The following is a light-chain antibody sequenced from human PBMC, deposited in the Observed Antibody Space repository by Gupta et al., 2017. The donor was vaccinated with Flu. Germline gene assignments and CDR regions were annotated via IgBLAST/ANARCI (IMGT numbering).Light chain of an antibody. CDR1: QSVRSY. J-gene: IGKJ1*01. CDR2: DAS. CDR3: QQRSSGRT. V-gene: IGKV3-11*01. Sequence: CPATLSLSPGERATLSCRASQSVRSYLAWYQQKPGQAPRLLIYDASNRATGIPARFSGSGSGTDFILTISSLEPDDFAVYYCQQRSSGRTFGQGTKVEI.